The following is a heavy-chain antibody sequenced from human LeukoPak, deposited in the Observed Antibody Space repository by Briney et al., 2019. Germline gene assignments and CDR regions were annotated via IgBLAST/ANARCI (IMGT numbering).Heavy chain of an antibody. CDR2: ISYDGSNK. Sequence: GGSLRLSCAASGFTFSSYAMSGVRQAPGKGLEGVAVISYDGSNKYYADSVKGRFTISRDNSKNTLYLQMNSLRAEDTAVYYCAKAGGFSGSPRSWFDPWGQGTLVTVSS. CDR3: AKAGGFSGSPRSWFDP. D-gene: IGHD1-26*01. CDR1: GFTFSSYA. V-gene: IGHV3-30*18. J-gene: IGHJ5*02.